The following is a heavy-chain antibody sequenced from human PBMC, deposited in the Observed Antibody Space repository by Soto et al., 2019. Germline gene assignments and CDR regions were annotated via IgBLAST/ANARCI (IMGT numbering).Heavy chain of an antibody. Sequence: QVQLQESGPGLVKPSGTLSLTCAVSGGSISSSNWWSWVRQPPGKGLEWIGEIYHSGSTNYNPSRKRRVTISGDKSKDQFSGTLSSVTAADTAVYYCARDRYDSSGYVIIEAFEIWGQGTMVTVSS. V-gene: IGHV4-4*02. J-gene: IGHJ3*02. D-gene: IGHD3-22*01. CDR3: ARDRYDSSGYVIIEAFEI. CDR2: IYHSGST. CDR1: GGSISSSNW.